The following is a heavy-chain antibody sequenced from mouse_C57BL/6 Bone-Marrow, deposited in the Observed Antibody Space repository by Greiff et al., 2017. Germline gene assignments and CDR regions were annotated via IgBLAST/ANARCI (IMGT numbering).Heavy chain of an antibody. CDR3: ARPYGSSLFAY. Sequence: EVKLQESGGGLVKPGGSLKPSCAASGFTFSDYGMHWVRQAPEKGLEWVAYISSGSSTIYYADTVKGRFTISRDNAKNTLFLQMTSLRSEDTAMYYCARPYGSSLFAYWGQGTLVTVSA. J-gene: IGHJ3*01. CDR1: GFTFSDYG. CDR2: ISSGSSTI. V-gene: IGHV5-17*01. D-gene: IGHD1-1*01.